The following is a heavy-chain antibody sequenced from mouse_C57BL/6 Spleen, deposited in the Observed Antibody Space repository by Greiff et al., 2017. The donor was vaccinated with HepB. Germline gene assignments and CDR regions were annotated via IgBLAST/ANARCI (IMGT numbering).Heavy chain of an antibody. J-gene: IGHJ2*01. V-gene: IGHV1-42*01. Sequence: EVQLQQSGPELVKPGASVKISCKASGYSFTGYYMNWVKQSPEKSLEWIGEINPSTGGTTYNQKFKAKATLTVDTSSSTAYMQIKSLTSEDSAVYYCARRGYGYDDYWGQGTTLTVSS. CDR3: ARRGYGYDDY. CDR1: GYSFTGYY. D-gene: IGHD2-2*01. CDR2: INPSTGGT.